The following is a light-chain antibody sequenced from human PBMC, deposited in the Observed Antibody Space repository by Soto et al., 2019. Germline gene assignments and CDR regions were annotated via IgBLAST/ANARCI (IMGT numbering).Light chain of an antibody. V-gene: IGLV1-51*01. CDR2: DNN. Sequence: QSVLTQRPLVSAAPGQKITISCSGSSSNIGNNYVSWYQQLPGTAPKLLIYDNNKRPSGIPDRFSGSKSGTSATLGITGLQTGDEADYYCGTWDSSLSAGVVFGGGTKLTVL. J-gene: IGLJ2*01. CDR3: GTWDSSLSAGVV. CDR1: SSNIGNNY.